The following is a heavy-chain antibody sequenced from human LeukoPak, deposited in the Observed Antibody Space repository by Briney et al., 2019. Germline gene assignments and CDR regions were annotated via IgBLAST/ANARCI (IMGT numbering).Heavy chain of an antibody. CDR1: GGSISSSSYY. CDR3: ARHDPPYDSSGYYGY. CDR2: IYYSGST. V-gene: IGHV4-39*01. J-gene: IGHJ4*02. Sequence: PSETLSLTCTVSGGSISSSSYYWGWIRQPPGKGLEWIGSIYYSGSTYYNPSLKSRVTISVDTSKNQFSLKLSSVTAADTAVYYRARHDPPYDSSGYYGYWGQGTLVTVSS. D-gene: IGHD3-22*01.